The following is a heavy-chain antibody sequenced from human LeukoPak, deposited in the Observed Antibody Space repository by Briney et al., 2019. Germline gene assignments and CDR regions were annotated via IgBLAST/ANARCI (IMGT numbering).Heavy chain of an antibody. J-gene: IGHJ5*02. CDR1: GGSISSFY. D-gene: IGHD3-10*01. V-gene: IGHV4-4*07. Sequence: SETLSLTCSVSGGSISSFYCNWIRQPAGKGLEWIGRIYTSGTTTHNPSLKSRVTMSVDTSKNQFSLKLSSVTAADTAVYYCARDSGTTGEVKFDPWGQGTLVTVSS. CDR2: IYTSGTT. CDR3: ARDSGTTGEVKFDP.